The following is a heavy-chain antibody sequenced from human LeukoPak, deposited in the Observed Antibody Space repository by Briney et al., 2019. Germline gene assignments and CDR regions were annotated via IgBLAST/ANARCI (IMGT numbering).Heavy chain of an antibody. Sequence: GGSLRLSCAASGFTFSSYSMNWVRQAPGKGLEWVSFIYSDNTHYSDSVKGRFTISRDNSKNTLYLQMNSLRAEDTAVYYCVRRAGAYSHPYDYWGQGTLVTVSS. J-gene: IGHJ4*02. CDR2: IYSDNT. CDR3: VRRAGAYSHPYDY. D-gene: IGHD4/OR15-4a*01. CDR1: GFTFSSYS. V-gene: IGHV3-53*01.